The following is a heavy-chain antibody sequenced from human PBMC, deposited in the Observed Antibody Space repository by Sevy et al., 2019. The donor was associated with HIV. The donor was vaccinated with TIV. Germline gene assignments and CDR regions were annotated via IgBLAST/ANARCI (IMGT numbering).Heavy chain of an antibody. Sequence: GGSLRVSCAASGFTFSSFLMSWVRQAPGKGLEWVANIKQDGSEKYYVDSVKGRFTISRDNARNSVYLQMNSLRAEDTGAYYCARDLTAPYYYYGMDVWGQGTMVTVSS. J-gene: IGHJ6*02. CDR2: IKQDGSEK. D-gene: IGHD1-20*01. CDR1: GFTFSSFL. V-gene: IGHV3-7*01. CDR3: ARDLTAPYYYYGMDV.